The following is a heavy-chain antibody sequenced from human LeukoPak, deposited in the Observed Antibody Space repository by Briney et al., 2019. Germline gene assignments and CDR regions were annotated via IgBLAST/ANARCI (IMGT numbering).Heavy chain of an antibody. CDR2: IHYSGST. J-gene: IGHJ3*02. V-gene: IGHV4-61*08. CDR1: VGSVSRAGYC. CDR3: AEVSTCHGDILIGYYSPGPFDI. Sequence: PSETLSLTCTVSVGSVSRAGYCWSWIRQPPGKGLEFIGYIHYSGSTNYSPSLKSRVTISVDTSKNQFSLKLSSVTAADTAVHYGAEVSTCHGDILIGYYSPGPFDIWGQGTMFTVSS. D-gene: IGHD3-9*01.